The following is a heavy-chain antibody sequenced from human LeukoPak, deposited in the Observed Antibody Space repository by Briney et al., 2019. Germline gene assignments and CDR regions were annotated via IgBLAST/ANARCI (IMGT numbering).Heavy chain of an antibody. CDR3: ARDQGGYEDY. CDR2: IYYSGST. Sequence: PSETLSLTCTVSGGSISSSSYYWGWIRQPPGKGLEWIGSIYYSGSTYYNPSLKSRVTISVDTSKNQFSLKLSSVTAADTAVYYCARDQGGYEDYWGQGTLVTVSS. V-gene: IGHV4-39*07. D-gene: IGHD5-12*01. CDR1: GGSISSSSYY. J-gene: IGHJ4*02.